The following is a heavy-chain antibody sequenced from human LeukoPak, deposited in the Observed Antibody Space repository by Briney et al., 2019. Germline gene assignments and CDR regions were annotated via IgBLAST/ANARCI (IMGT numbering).Heavy chain of an antibody. Sequence: GSSVKVSCKASGGTFSSYAISWVRQAPGQGLEWMGRIVPIFGTANYAQKFQGRVTISTDESTSTAYMELSRLRSEDTAVYYCARDKVGAAIVFDIWGQGTMVTVSS. J-gene: IGHJ3*02. CDR2: IVPIFGTA. CDR1: GGTFSSYA. D-gene: IGHD2-15*01. CDR3: ARDKVGAAIVFDI. V-gene: IGHV1-69*05.